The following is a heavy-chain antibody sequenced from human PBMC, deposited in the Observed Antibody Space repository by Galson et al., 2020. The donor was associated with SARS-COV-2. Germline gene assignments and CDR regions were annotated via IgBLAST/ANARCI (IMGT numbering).Heavy chain of an antibody. Sequence: ETSETLSLTCSVSGASISRYQWTWIRQHPGKGLEWIGYVYYSGRINYNTSLKSRITISIDTSEKQFSLNLRFVTAADTAVYYCATVSGLGEISPYFHHWGQGTLVTVSS. V-gene: IGHV4-59*01. CDR1: GASISRYQ. CDR2: VYYSGRI. CDR3: ATVSGLGEISPYFHH. D-gene: IGHD3-16*01. J-gene: IGHJ1*01.